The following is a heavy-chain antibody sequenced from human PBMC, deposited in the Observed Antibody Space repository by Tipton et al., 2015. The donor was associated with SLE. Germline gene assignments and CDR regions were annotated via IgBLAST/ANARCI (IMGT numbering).Heavy chain of an antibody. D-gene: IGHD3-10*01. CDR1: GGSISSGSYY. CDR3: ARGRGAFDI. CDR2: IYTTGST. J-gene: IGHJ3*02. Sequence: LRLSCTVSGGSISSGSYYWTWIRQPAGEGLEWIGYIYTTGSTNYNPSLKSRVTISVDTSKNQFSLKLSSVTAADTAVYYCARGRGAFDIWGQGTMVTVSS. V-gene: IGHV4-61*09.